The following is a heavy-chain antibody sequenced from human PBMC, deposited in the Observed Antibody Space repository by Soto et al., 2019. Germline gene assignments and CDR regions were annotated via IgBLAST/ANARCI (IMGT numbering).Heavy chain of an antibody. Sequence: QITLTESGPTLVKPTQTLTLTCTFSGFSLSTSGVGVGWIRQPPGKALEWLALIYWDGGTRYSPSLQSRLTVTKDTSENQVVLTMSDMGPADTATYYCAHILGGSGVTVAGCFDYWGQGTLVTVSS. CDR2: IYWDGGT. J-gene: IGHJ4*02. CDR1: GFSLSTSGVG. CDR3: AHILGGSGVTVAGCFDY. V-gene: IGHV2-5*02. D-gene: IGHD6-19*01.